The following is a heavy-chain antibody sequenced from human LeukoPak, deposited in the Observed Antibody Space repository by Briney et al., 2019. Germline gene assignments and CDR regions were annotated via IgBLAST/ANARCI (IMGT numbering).Heavy chain of an antibody. CDR3: ARMARNYDILTGYYPSRFDP. CDR1: GGSFSGYY. J-gene: IGHJ5*02. CDR2: INHSGST. D-gene: IGHD3-9*01. V-gene: IGHV4-34*01. Sequence: SETLSLTCAVYGGSFSGYYWSWIRQPPGKGLEWSGEINHSGSTNYNPSLKSRVTISVDTSKNQFSLKLSSVTAADTAVYYCARMARNYDILTGYYPSRFDPWGQGTLVTVSS.